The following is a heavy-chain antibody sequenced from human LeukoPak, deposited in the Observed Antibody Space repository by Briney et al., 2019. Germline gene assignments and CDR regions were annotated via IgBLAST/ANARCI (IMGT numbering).Heavy chain of an antibody. J-gene: IGHJ4*02. D-gene: IGHD5-18*01. CDR1: GYTFTGYY. V-gene: IGHV1-2*02. Sequence: ASVKVSCKASGYTFTGYYMHWVRQAPGQGLEWMGWINPNSGGTNYAQKFQGRVTLTRDTSISTAYMELSRLRSDDTAVYYCARGPRGYSYGHDYWGQGTLVTVSS. CDR2: INPNSGGT. CDR3: ARGPRGYSYGHDY.